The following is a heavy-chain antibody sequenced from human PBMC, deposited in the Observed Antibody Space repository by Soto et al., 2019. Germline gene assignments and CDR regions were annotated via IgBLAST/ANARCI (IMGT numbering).Heavy chain of an antibody. CDR3: ARRHSSANNWFDP. Sequence: GASVKVSCKASGGTFSSYTISWVRQAPGQGLEWMGRIIPILGIANYAQKFQGRVTITADKSTSTAYMELSSLRSEDTAVYYCARRHSSANNWFDPWGQGTLVTVSS. V-gene: IGHV1-69*02. CDR1: GGTFSSYT. D-gene: IGHD6-19*01. J-gene: IGHJ5*02. CDR2: IIPILGIA.